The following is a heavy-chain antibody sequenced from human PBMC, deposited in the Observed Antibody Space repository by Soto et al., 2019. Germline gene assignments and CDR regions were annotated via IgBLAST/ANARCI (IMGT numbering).Heavy chain of an antibody. Sequence: GGSLRLSCAASGFTFSSYAMSWVRQAPGKGLEWVSAISGSGGSTYYADSVKGRFTISRDNTKNTLYLQMNSLRAEDTAVYYCAKASAAMIVDPMDVWGQGTTVTVSS. J-gene: IGHJ6*02. CDR3: AKASAAMIVDPMDV. D-gene: IGHD3-22*01. CDR2: ISGSGGST. CDR1: GFTFSSYA. V-gene: IGHV3-23*01.